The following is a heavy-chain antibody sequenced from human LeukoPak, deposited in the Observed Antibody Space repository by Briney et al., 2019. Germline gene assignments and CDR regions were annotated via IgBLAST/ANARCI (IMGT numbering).Heavy chain of an antibody. D-gene: IGHD1-26*01. CDR1: GGSISSYY. CDR3: ARHSGSYPLPDY. J-gene: IGHJ4*02. CDR2: IYYSGST. V-gene: IGHV4-59*08. Sequence: PSETLSLTCTVSGGSISSYYWIWMRQPPGKGLEWIGYIYYSGSTNYNPARKRRATISVDPSKNQFSLKLSSVTAADTAVYYCARHSGSYPLPDYWGQGTLVTVSS.